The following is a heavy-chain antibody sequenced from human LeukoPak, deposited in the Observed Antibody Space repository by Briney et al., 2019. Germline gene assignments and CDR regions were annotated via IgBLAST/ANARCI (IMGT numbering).Heavy chain of an antibody. CDR3: ARLYGSGGRGSLRVDY. J-gene: IGHJ4*02. CDR1: GYTFTSYG. Sequence: ASVKVSCKASGYTFTSYGISWVRQAPGQGLEWMGWISAYNGNTNYAQKLQGRVTMTTDTSTSTAYMELRSLRSDDTAVYYCARLYGSGGRGSLRVDYWGQGTLVTVSS. D-gene: IGHD3-10*01. CDR2: ISAYNGNT. V-gene: IGHV1-18*01.